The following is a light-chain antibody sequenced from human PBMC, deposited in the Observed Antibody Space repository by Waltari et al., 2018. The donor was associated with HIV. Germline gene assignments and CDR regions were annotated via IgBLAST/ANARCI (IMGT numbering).Light chain of an antibody. V-gene: IGLV1-51*01. CDR3: ATWDSSLNALV. CDR1: GSTISNNS. J-gene: IGLJ2*01. CDR2: DKN. Sequence: QPVLTQPPSLSTHSGQQVPISSTGSGSTISNNSVSWYQQFPGAAPKLRIYDKNKRPSGNPDRFSGSKSGTSATLGITAVQAGDEAAYYCATWDSSLNALVFGGGTRLAVL.